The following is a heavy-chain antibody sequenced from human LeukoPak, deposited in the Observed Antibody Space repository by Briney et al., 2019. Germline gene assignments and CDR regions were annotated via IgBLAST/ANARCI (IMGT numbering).Heavy chain of an antibody. CDR1: GFTFSSYS. D-gene: IGHD2-15*01. CDR2: ISYDGSNK. CDR3: AKEPHLRKVVVVAATDYYYGMDV. J-gene: IGHJ6*04. V-gene: IGHV3-30*18. Sequence: GGSLRLSCAASGFTFSSYSVHWVRQAPGKGLEWVAVISYDGSNKYYADSVKGRFTITRDNSKNTLYLQMNSLRAEDTAVYYCAKEPHLRKVVVVAATDYYYGMDVWGKGTTVTVSS.